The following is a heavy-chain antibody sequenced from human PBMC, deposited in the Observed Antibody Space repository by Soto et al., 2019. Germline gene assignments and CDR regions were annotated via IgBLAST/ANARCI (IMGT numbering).Heavy chain of an antibody. D-gene: IGHD6-19*01. CDR3: ARMAVTTFYYYAMDV. V-gene: IGHV4-28*01. CDR2: ITHGGST. J-gene: IGHJ6*02. CDR1: GYSIRSSDW. Sequence: PSETLSLTCAVYGYSIRSSDWWGWIRQPPGKGLEWIGYITHGGSTNYNPSLKRRVTMSVDPSKNQFSLNLTSVTAVDTAVYHCARMAVTTFYYYAMDVWGQGTTVTVSS.